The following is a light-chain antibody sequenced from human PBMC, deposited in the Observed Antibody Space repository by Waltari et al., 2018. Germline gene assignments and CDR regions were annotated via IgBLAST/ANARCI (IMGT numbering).Light chain of an antibody. CDR2: GAS. V-gene: IGKV1-33*01. J-gene: IGKJ3*01. CDR1: QDIRSY. CDR3: QQYDNLPPFT. Sequence: DIQMTQSPSSLSASVGDRVTITCQASQDIRSYLNWYQQKPGKAPKLLIFGASNLETGVPSRFSGSGSGTRFTFTISSLQPEDIATYFCQQYDNLPPFTFGPGTKVDIK.